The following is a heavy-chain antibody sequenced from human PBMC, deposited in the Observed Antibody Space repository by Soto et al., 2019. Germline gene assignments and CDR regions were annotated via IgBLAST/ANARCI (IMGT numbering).Heavy chain of an antibody. V-gene: IGHV3-30*04. Sequence: LRLSCAVSGFIFKNYALNWVRQAPGKGLEWVASITRDGYNKYYADSVKGRFTISRDNSKNTLSLQVTALRVEDSSVYYCTKSSGGSSSVGMDYWGPGTLVTVSS. CDR1: GFIFKNYA. CDR2: ITRDGYNK. J-gene: IGHJ4*02. D-gene: IGHD6-6*01. CDR3: TKSSGGSSSVGMDY.